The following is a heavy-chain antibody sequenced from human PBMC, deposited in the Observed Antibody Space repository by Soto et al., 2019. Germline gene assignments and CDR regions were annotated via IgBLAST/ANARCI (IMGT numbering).Heavy chain of an antibody. CDR2: AYHNGLT. CDR1: GDSVTSNVW. CDR3: ARDAAVPGESDRFDY. V-gene: IGHV4-4*02. J-gene: IGHJ4*02. D-gene: IGHD6-19*01. Sequence: KLTETLSLTCAVSGDSVTSNVWWSWVRQPPGKGLEWIGEAYHNGLTDYNPSLKSRVTMSVDTSKNEFSLKLTSLTAADTAIYYCARDAAVPGESDRFDYWGQGTLVTVSS.